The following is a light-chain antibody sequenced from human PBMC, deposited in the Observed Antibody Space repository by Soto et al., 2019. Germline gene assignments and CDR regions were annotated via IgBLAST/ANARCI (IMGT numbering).Light chain of an antibody. Sequence: QSALTQPASVSGSPGQSITLSCTGTSSDVGTYNSVSWYQQHPAKAPKLIIYEVINRPSGVSNRFSGSKSGNTASLTISGLQAEDEAEFYCSSYTTGRPFVFGTGTKLTVL. CDR2: EVI. V-gene: IGLV2-14*01. CDR3: SSYTTGRPFV. CDR1: SSDVGTYNS. J-gene: IGLJ1*01.